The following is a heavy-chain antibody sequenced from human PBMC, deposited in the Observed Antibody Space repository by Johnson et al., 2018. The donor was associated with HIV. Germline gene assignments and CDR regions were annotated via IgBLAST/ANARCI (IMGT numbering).Heavy chain of an antibody. CDR1: GFTFSSYD. D-gene: IGHD3-10*01. Sequence: QVQLVESGGGVVQPGGPLRLSCVASGFTFSSYDMHWVRQAPGKGLEWVAFIRYNGTNKYYADSVKGRFTISRDNSKNTLYLQKNTLRAEDTAVYYCAKDGPGGAFDIWGQGTMVTVSS. V-gene: IGHV3-30*02. CDR2: IRYNGTNK. CDR3: AKDGPGGAFDI. J-gene: IGHJ3*02.